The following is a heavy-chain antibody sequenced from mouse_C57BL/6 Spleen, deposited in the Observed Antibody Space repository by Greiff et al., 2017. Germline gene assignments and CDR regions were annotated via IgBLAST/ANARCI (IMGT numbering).Heavy chain of an antibody. D-gene: IGHD1-1*01. J-gene: IGHJ2*01. Sequence: QVQLQQSGPELVKPGASVKISCKASGYTFTDYYINWVKQRPGQGLEWIGWIFPGSGSTYYNEKFKGKATLTVDKSSSTAYMLLSSLTSEDSAVYFCFITTVVATGYFDYWGQGTTLTVSS. CDR1: GYTFTDYY. V-gene: IGHV1-75*01. CDR3: FITTVVATGYFDY. CDR2: IFPGSGST.